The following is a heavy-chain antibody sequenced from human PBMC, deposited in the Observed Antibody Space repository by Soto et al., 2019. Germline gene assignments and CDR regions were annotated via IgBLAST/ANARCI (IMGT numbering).Heavy chain of an antibody. V-gene: IGHV3-7*01. J-gene: IGHJ4*02. D-gene: IGHD2-8*01. CDR1: GFTFSSYW. CDR2: IKQDGSEK. Sequence: XVSLRLSCAASGFTFSSYWMSWVRQAPGKGLEWVANIKQDGSEKYYVDSVKGRFTISRDNAKNSLYLQMNSLRAEDTAVYYCARSVWPGYFDYWGQGTLVTVSS. CDR3: ARSVWPGYFDY.